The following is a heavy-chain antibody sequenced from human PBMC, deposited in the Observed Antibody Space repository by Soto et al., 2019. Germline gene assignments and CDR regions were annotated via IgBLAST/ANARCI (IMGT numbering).Heavy chain of an antibody. Sequence: EVQLLESGGGSVQPGGSLRLSCAASGFTFSSYAMSWVRQAPGKGLEWVSSIDRSGGTAYYADSVKGRFTVSRDNSKNTLFVHMNSLRAEDTAVYYCAKIELVTSEDSWGQGTLVTVSS. J-gene: IGHJ5*01. D-gene: IGHD3-9*01. CDR1: GFTFSSYA. V-gene: IGHV3-23*01. CDR3: AKIELVTSEDS. CDR2: IDRSGGTA.